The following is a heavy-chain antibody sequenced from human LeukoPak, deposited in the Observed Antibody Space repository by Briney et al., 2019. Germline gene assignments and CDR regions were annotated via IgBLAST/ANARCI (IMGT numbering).Heavy chain of an antibody. Sequence: PGGSLRLSCTASGFTFSYYTMNWVRQAAGKGLEWVSSISSSSSYIYYADSVKGRFTISRDNAKNSLYLQMNSLRAEDTAVYYCARLVDDYLDAFDIWGQGTMVTVSS. CDR2: ISSSSSYI. V-gene: IGHV3-21*01. CDR3: ARLVDDYLDAFDI. D-gene: IGHD5-24*01. J-gene: IGHJ3*02. CDR1: GFTFSYYT.